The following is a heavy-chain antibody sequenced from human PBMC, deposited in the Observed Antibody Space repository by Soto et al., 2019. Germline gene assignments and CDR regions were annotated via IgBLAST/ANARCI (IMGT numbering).Heavy chain of an antibody. Sequence: QVELVQSGAEVKKPGSSVKVSCKASGDTFSTYTVSWVRQAPGQGLEWMGRIIPMLGRANYAKEFQGRATITADTSTNTAHMELSSLRPEDTSVYYCARDIPAGVEVLGGPQLGMDVWGQGITVTVSS. CDR2: IIPMLGRA. CDR1: GDTFSTYT. D-gene: IGHD2-21*01. V-gene: IGHV1-69*08. CDR3: ARDIPAGVEVLGGPQLGMDV. J-gene: IGHJ6*02.